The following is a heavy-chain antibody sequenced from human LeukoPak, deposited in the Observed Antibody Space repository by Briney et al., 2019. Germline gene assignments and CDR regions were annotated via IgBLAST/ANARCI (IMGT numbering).Heavy chain of an antibody. CDR3: ARYDFDILTGYHRGGMDV. Sequence: SETLCLTCTISGGSISSYYWSWIRQPPGKGLEWIGYIYSSGSANYIPSLNSRATISVDTSKNQFSLKLRSVTAADTAVYYCARYDFDILTGYHRGGMDVWGQGTTVTVSS. CDR1: GGSISSYY. CDR2: IYSSGSA. J-gene: IGHJ6*02. V-gene: IGHV4-59*08. D-gene: IGHD3-9*01.